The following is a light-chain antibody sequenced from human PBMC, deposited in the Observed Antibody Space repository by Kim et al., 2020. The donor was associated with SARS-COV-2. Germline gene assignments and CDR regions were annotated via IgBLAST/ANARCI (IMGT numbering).Light chain of an antibody. CDR2: GAS. V-gene: IGKV3-20*01. J-gene: IGKJ2*01. Sequence: LSPGERATLSCRASQSVSSSYLAWYQQKPGQAPRLLIYGASSRAPGIPDRFSGSGSGTDFTLTISRLGPEDIAVYYCQQYGSSLYTFGQGTKLEI. CDR1: QSVSSSY. CDR3: QQYGSSLYT.